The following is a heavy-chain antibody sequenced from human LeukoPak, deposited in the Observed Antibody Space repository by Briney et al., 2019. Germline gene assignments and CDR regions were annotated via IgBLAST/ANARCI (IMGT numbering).Heavy chain of an antibody. J-gene: IGHJ3*02. CDR2: IYPGDSDT. D-gene: IGHD2-8*01. V-gene: IGHV5-51*01. CDR1: GYSFTSYW. CDR3: ARGYCSNGLCHDAFDI. Sequence: GESLKISCKGSGYSFTSYWIGLVRQVPGKGLEWMGIIYPGDSDTRYSPSFQGQVTISADKSISTAYLQWSSLKASDTAMYYCARGYCSNGLCHDAFDIWGQGTMVTVSS.